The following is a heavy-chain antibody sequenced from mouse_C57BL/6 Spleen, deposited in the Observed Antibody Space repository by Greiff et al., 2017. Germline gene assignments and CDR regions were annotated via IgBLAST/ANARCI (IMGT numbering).Heavy chain of an antibody. D-gene: IGHD1-1*01. CDR1: GYSITSGYY. J-gene: IGHJ4*01. CDR2: ISYDGSN. V-gene: IGHV3-6*01. Sequence: EVHLVESGPGLVKPSQSLSLTCSVTGYSITSGYYWNWIRQFPGNKLEWMGYISYDGSNHYNPSLKNRISITRDTSKNQFFLKLNSVTTEDTATYYCANLLLRYYAMEYWGQGTSGTVSS. CDR3: ANLLLRYYAMEY.